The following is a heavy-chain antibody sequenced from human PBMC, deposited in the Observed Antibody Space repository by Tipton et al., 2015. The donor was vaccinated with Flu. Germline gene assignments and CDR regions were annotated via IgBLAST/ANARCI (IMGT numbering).Heavy chain of an antibody. CDR1: GGSVTSFTYF. D-gene: IGHD5-18*01. J-gene: IGHJ5*02. Sequence: TLSLTCTVSGGSVTSFTYFWGWIRQPPGKGLEWIGSINYSDRSYYNPSLKNRVTLSLDTSKNQFSLTLTSVTAADTAVYYCARDPSTADPWGQGTLVIVSS. CDR3: ARDPSTADP. CDR2: INYSDRS. V-gene: IGHV4-39*07.